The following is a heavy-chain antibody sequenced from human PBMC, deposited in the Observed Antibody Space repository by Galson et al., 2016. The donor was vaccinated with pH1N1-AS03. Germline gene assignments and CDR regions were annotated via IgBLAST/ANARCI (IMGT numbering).Heavy chain of an antibody. Sequence: SLRLSCAGSGFTFDAYAMHWVRQAPGKGLEWVSGIVRNSGTIDYTASVQGRFTISRDNAKHSLYLQMNSLRADETDLYYCAKSPGSCSAGSCSDLGYFDYWGQGTLVTVSS. D-gene: IGHD2-15*01. CDR1: GFTFDAYA. V-gene: IGHV3-9*01. CDR3: AKSPGSCSAGSCSDLGYFDY. CDR2: IVRNSGTI. J-gene: IGHJ4*02.